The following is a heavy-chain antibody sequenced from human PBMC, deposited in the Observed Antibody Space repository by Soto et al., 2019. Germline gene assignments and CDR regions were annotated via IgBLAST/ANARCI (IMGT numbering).Heavy chain of an antibody. CDR1: GYTFTGYY. CDR2: INPNSGGT. Sequence: ASVKVSCKASGYTFTGYYMHWVRQAPGQGLEWMGWINPNSGGTNYAQKFQGRVTMTRDTSISTAYMDLSRLRSDDTAVYYCARVLRYSSGWPEYFQHWGQGTLVTVSS. J-gene: IGHJ1*01. CDR3: ARVLRYSSGWPEYFQH. D-gene: IGHD6-19*01. V-gene: IGHV1-2*02.